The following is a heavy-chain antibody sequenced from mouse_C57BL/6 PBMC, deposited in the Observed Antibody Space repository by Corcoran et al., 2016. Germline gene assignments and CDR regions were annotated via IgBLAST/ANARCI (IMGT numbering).Heavy chain of an antibody. J-gene: IGHJ4*01. CDR3: ARRGFLSNYYAMDY. D-gene: IGHD2-5*01. CDR2: INPYNGGT. CDR1: GYTFTDYY. V-gene: IGHV1-19*01. Sequence: EVQLQQSGPVLVKPGASVKMSCKASGYTFTDYYMNWVKQSHGKSLEWIGVINPYNGGTSYNQKFKGKATLTVDKSSSTAYMELNSLTSEDSAVYYCARRGFLSNYYAMDYWGQGTSVTVSS.